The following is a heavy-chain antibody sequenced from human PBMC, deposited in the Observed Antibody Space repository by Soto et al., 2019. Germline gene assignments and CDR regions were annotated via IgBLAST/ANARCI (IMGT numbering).Heavy chain of an antibody. V-gene: IGHV1-3*01. J-gene: IGHJ5*02. D-gene: IGHD6-6*01. Sequence: ASVKVSCKASGYTFTSYAMHWVRQAPGQRLEWMGWINAGNGNTKYSQKFQGRVTITRDTSASTAYMELSSLRSEDTAVYYCARPYSSSLPLGWFDPWGQGTLVTVS. CDR3: ARPYSSSLPLGWFDP. CDR1: GYTFTSYA. CDR2: INAGNGNT.